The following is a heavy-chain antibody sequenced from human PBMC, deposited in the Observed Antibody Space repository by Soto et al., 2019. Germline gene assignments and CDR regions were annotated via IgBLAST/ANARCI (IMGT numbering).Heavy chain of an antibody. V-gene: IGHV5-51*01. CDR1: GYRFSSYC. J-gene: IGHJ3*02. D-gene: IGHD5-18*01. CDR3: ATLGATARDAFDI. CDR2: IYPGDSDT. Sequence: EYLKVSLKTCGYRFSSYCIARVRQMPGKGLEWMGIIYPGDSDTRYSPSFQGQVTISADKSINTAYLQWSTLKASDTAMYYCATLGATARDAFDIWGQGTMVTVSS.